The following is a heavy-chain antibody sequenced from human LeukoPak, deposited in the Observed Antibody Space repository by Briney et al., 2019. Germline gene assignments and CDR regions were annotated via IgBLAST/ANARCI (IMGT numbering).Heavy chain of an antibody. J-gene: IGHJ4*02. CDR2: IYHSGST. Sequence: PSETLSLTCAVSGYSISSGYYWGWIRQPPGKGLEWIGSIYHSGSTYYNPSLKSRVTISVDTSKNQFSLKLSSVTAADTAVYYCARDSMVRKIDYWGQGTLVTVPS. D-gene: IGHD3-10*01. V-gene: IGHV4-38-2*02. CDR1: GYSISSGYY. CDR3: ARDSMVRKIDY.